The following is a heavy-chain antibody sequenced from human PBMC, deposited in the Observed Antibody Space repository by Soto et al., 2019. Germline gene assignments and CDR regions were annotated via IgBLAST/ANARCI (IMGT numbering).Heavy chain of an antibody. CDR1: GDTFSSYA. V-gene: IGHV1-69*05. CDR3: ASSAAAGTFYFGY. J-gene: IGHJ4*02. D-gene: IGHD6-13*01. CDR2: IIPIFGTA. Sequence: SVKVSCKASGDTFSSYAISWVRQAPGQGLEWMGGIIPIFGTANYAQKFQGRVTITTDESTSTAYMELSSLRSEDTAVYYCASSAAAGTFYFGYWGQGSLVTVSS.